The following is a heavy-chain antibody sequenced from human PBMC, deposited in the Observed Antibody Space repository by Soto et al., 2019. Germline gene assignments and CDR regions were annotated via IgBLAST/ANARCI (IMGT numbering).Heavy chain of an antibody. D-gene: IGHD1-26*01. CDR1: GFTFSSYA. J-gene: IGHJ6*02. Sequence: GGSLRLSCAASGFTFSSYAMSWVRQAPGKGLEWVSAISGSGGSTYYADSVKGRFTISRDNSKNTLYLQMNSLRAEDTAVYYCAKEGTTTFYYYYGMDVWGQGTTVTVSS. CDR2: ISGSGGST. V-gene: IGHV3-23*01. CDR3: AKEGTTTFYYYYGMDV.